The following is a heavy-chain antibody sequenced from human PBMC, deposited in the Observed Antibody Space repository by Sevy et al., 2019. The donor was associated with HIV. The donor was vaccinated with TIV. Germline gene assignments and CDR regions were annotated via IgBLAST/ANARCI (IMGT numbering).Heavy chain of an antibody. D-gene: IGHD3-22*01. Sequence: SETLSLTCSVSGGSISSSSYYWGWIRQPPGKGLEWIGSIYYSRSTYYNPSLKSRVTISVDTSKNQFSLKLSSVTAADPAVYYCARHYYDSSGYYFRFWSGGIYYDYWGQGTLVTVSS. V-gene: IGHV4-39*01. J-gene: IGHJ4*02. CDR3: ARHYYDSSGYYFRFWSGGIYYDY. CDR1: GGSISSSSYY. CDR2: IYYSRST.